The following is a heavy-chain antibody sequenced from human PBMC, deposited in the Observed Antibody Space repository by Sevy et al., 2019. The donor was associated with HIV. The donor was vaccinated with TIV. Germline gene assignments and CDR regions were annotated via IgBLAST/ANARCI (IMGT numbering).Heavy chain of an antibody. J-gene: IGHJ4*02. Sequence: GGSLRLSCSASGFSFFNAWMSWVRQAPGKGLEWIGRIRSETDGGTTEYTASVKARFSISRDDSKDTLYLQMNSMKTEDTAGYYCATERWGFFDSITRYLLPYFDSWGQGTLVTVSS. CDR3: ATERWGFFDSITRYLLPYFDS. CDR2: IRSETDGGTT. D-gene: IGHD3-10*01. V-gene: IGHV3-15*01. CDR1: GFSFFNAW.